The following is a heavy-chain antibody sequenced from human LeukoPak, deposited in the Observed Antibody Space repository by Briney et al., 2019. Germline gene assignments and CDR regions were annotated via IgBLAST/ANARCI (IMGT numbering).Heavy chain of an antibody. Sequence: GESLRLSCVGSGFTFRSHAMSWVRQAPEKGLEFVSGIYENGGTTYYADSVKGRFSISRDNFKNTLYLQMDSLRGEDTAVYYCAKDFRIGYSAHFDYWGQGAPVTVSS. V-gene: IGHV3-23*01. CDR1: GFTFRSHA. CDR2: IYENGGTT. J-gene: IGHJ4*02. CDR3: AKDFRIGYSAHFDY. D-gene: IGHD2-21*01.